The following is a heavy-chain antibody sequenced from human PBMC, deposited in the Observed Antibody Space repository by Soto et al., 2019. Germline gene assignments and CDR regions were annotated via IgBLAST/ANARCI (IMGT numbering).Heavy chain of an antibody. Sequence: EVQLLESGGGLVQPGGSLRLSCAASGFTFSSYAMSWVRQAPGKGLEWVSAISGSGGSTYYADSVKGRFTISRDNSKNTLYLQMNSLRAEDTAVYYCAKDLGYCSGGSCYSAYFQHWGQGTLVTVSS. CDR3: AKDLGYCSGGSCYSAYFQH. V-gene: IGHV3-23*01. CDR2: ISGSGGST. J-gene: IGHJ1*01. D-gene: IGHD2-15*01. CDR1: GFTFSSYA.